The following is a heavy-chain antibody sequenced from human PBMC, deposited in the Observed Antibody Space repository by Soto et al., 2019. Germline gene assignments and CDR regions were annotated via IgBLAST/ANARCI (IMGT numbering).Heavy chain of an antibody. CDR3: ARRYGSCFDY. CDR2: IYWDDDK. J-gene: IGHJ4*02. Sequence: SGPTLVNPTQSLTLTCSFSGFSLTTTEVAVGWIRQPPGKALEWLALIYWDDDKRYSPSLKSSLTITKDTAKNQVVLTMTNVHPEDTAVYYCARRYGSCFDYWGQGTLVTVSS. CDR1: GFSLTTTEVA. V-gene: IGHV2-5*02. D-gene: IGHD5-18*01.